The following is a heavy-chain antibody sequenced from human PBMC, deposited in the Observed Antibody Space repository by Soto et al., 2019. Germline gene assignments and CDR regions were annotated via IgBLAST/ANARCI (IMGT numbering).Heavy chain of an antibody. CDR3: ARTTVVSGTPDFDY. Sequence: QVQLVESGGGVVPPGRSLRLSCAASGFTFSSFTMHWVRQAPGKGLEWVAVISYDDGDNKYYADSVQGRFTISRDNSKNTLYLQMNSLRPEDTAVYYCARTTVVSGTPDFDYWGQGTRVTVSS. CDR1: GFTFSSFT. V-gene: IGHV3-30-3*01. D-gene: IGHD4-4*01. J-gene: IGHJ4*02. CDR2: ISYDDGDNK.